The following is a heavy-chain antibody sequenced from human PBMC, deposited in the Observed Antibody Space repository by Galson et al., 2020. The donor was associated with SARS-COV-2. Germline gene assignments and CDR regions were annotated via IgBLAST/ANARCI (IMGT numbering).Heavy chain of an antibody. D-gene: IGHD3-3*01. CDR3: ARGHITIFGEYYYYGMDV. J-gene: IGHJ6*02. V-gene: IGHV1-18*04. CDR2: ISAYNGNT. CDR1: GYTFTSYG. Sequence: ASVKVSCKASGYTFTSYGISWVRQAPGQGLEWMGWISAYNGNTNYAQKLQGRVTMTTDTSTSTAYMELRSLRSDDTAVYYCARGHITIFGEYYYYGMDVWGQGTTVTVSS.